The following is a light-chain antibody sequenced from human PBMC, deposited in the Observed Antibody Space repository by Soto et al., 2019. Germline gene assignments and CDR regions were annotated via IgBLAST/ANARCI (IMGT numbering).Light chain of an antibody. CDR1: QSVSSNY. Sequence: EMVLTQSPGTLSVSPGERVTLSCRASQSVSSNYLAWYQQRPGQAPRLLIFGASYRATGIPDRFSGSGSGTDFTLTISRLEPEDFAVYYCQQYSNSPPEFTFGPGTKVDTK. CDR3: QQYSNSPPEFT. J-gene: IGKJ3*01. CDR2: GAS. V-gene: IGKV3-20*01.